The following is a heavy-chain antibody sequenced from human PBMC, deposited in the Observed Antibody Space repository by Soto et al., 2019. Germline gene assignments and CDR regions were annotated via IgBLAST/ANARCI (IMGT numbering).Heavy chain of an antibody. CDR3: ARGQRFSDWFDP. CDR1: GGSMSSYY. CDR2: VYSSGGT. Sequence: SETLSLTCTVSGGSMSSYYWTWIRQPAGKGLEWIGRVYSSGGTHYNPSLKSRVTISLDTSKNQFSLRLLSVTDADTAVYYCARGQRFSDWFDPWGQGALVTVSS. D-gene: IGHD3-3*01. J-gene: IGHJ5*02. V-gene: IGHV4-4*07.